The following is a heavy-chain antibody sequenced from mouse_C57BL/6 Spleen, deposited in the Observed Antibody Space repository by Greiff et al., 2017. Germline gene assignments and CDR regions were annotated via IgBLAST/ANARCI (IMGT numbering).Heavy chain of an antibody. Sequence: EVQLQQSGPGLVKPSQSLSLTCSVTGYSITSGYYWNWIRQFPGNKLEWMGYISYDGSNNYNPSLKNRISITRDTSKNQFFLKLNSVTTEDTATYYCARGQDYYAMDYWGQGTSVTVSS. V-gene: IGHV3-6*01. D-gene: IGHD3-2*01. J-gene: IGHJ4*01. CDR2: ISYDGSN. CDR3: ARGQDYYAMDY. CDR1: GYSITSGYY.